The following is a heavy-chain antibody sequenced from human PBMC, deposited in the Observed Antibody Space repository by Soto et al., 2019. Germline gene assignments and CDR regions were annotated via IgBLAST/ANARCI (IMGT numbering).Heavy chain of an antibody. Sequence: EVQVLETGGGLVQPGGSLRLSCVASGFIFSKYTMNWVRQAPGKGLEWVSAISGSGSSTYYADSVKGRFTISRDNSKNTLYLQMNSLRVEDTAVYYSVHGDYSVGVIYWGQGTLVTVSS. D-gene: IGHD4-17*01. J-gene: IGHJ4*02. CDR1: GFIFSKYT. V-gene: IGHV3-23*01. CDR2: ISGSGSST. CDR3: VHGDYSVGVIY.